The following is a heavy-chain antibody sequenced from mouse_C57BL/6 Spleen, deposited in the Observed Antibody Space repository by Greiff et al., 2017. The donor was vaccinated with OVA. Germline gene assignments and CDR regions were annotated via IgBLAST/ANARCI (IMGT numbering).Heavy chain of an antibody. J-gene: IGHJ4*01. V-gene: IGHV1-82*01. CDR2: IYPGDGDT. Sequence: VQLQQSGPELVKPGASVKISCKASGYAFSSSWMNWVKQRPGKGLEWIGRIYPGDGDTNYNGKFKGKATLTADKSSSTAYMQLSSLTSEDSAVYFCARSDGSSPYYAMDYWGQGTSVTVSS. CDR3: ARSDGSSPYYAMDY. CDR1: GYAFSSSW. D-gene: IGHD1-1*01.